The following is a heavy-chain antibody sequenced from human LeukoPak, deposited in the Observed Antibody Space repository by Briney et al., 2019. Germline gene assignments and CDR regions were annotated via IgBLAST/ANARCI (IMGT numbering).Heavy chain of an antibody. CDR3: ASANDYYDSSGYGY. Sequence: PGRSLRLSCAASGFTFSTYALHWVRQAPGKGLEWVAVISYDDGSNKYYADSVKGRFTISRDNSKNTLYLQMNSLRAEDTAVYYCASANDYYDSSGYGYWGQGTLVTVSS. J-gene: IGHJ4*02. CDR1: GFTFSTYA. V-gene: IGHV3-30*04. CDR2: ISYDDGSNK. D-gene: IGHD3-22*01.